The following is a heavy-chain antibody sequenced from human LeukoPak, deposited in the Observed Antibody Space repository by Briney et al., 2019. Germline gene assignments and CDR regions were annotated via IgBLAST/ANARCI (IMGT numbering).Heavy chain of an antibody. D-gene: IGHD6-6*01. V-gene: IGHV3-13*01. CDR1: GFTFSSYD. CDR2: IGTAGDT. J-gene: IGHJ4*02. Sequence: GGSLRLSCAASGFTFSSYDMHWVRQATGKGLEWVSAIGTAGDTYYPGSVKGRFTISRENAKNSLYLQMNSLRAGDTAVYYCATTLRSSSSGMYYFDYWGQGTLVTVSS. CDR3: ATTLRSSSSGMYYFDY.